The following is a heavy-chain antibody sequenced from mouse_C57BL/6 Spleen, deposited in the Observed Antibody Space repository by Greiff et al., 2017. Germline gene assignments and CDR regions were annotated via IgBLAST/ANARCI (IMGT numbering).Heavy chain of an antibody. CDR2: IDPSDSET. V-gene: IGHV1-52*01. J-gene: IGHJ3*01. Sequence: QVQLQQPGAELVRPGSSVKLSCKASGYTFTSYWMHWVKQRPIQGLEWIGNIDPSDSETHYNQKFKDKATLTVDKSSSTAYMQLSSLTSEDSAFYYCARDYYGSRFAYWGQGTLVTVSA. CDR1: GYTFTSYW. CDR3: ARDYYGSRFAY. D-gene: IGHD1-1*01.